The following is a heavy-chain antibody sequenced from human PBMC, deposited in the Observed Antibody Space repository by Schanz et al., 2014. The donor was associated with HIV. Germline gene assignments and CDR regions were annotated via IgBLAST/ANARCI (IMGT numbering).Heavy chain of an antibody. V-gene: IGHV3-7*03. CDR3: ARLVLPTLDAFDV. Sequence: EVQLLESGGDLVQPGGSLRLSCAASGFTFSHYWMSWVRQAPGKGLEWVAHIKKDGSDKYYVGSVNGRFTISRDNAKNSLFLQMNSLRPEDSAFYYCARLVLPTLDAFDVWGQGTLVTVSS. D-gene: IGHD1-26*01. CDR1: GFTFSHYW. CDR2: IKKDGSDK. J-gene: IGHJ3*01.